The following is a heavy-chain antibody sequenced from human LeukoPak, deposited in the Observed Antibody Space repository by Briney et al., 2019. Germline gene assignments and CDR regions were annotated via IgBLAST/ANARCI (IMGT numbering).Heavy chain of an antibody. CDR1: GGSISSSSYY. J-gene: IGHJ5*02. D-gene: IGHD6-19*01. CDR3: ARQGQWLVPDWFDP. V-gene: IGHV4-39*01. CDR2: IYYSGST. Sequence: SETLSLTCTVSGGSISSSSYYWGWIRQPPGKGLEWIGGIYYSGSTYYNPSLKSRVTISVDTSKNQFPLKLSSVTAADTAVYYCARQGQWLVPDWFDPWGQGTLVTVSS.